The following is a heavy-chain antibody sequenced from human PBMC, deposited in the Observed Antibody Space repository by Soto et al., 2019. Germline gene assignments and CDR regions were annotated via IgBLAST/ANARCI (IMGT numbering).Heavy chain of an antibody. CDR3: ARIQVGRYFDWQIQVGVFDI. Sequence: TLSLTCTVSVGSVSSASYYWSWIRQPPGKALEWLALIDWHDDKYYSTSLKTRLTISKDTSKNQVFLTLTNMDPVDTATYYCARIQVGRYFDWQIQVGVFDIWGQGTMVTVSS. D-gene: IGHD3-9*01. CDR1: VGSVSSASYY. CDR2: IDWHDDK. J-gene: IGHJ3*02. V-gene: IGHV2-70*01.